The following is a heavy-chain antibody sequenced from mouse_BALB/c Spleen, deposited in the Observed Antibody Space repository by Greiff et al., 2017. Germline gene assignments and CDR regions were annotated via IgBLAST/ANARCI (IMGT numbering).Heavy chain of an antibody. CDR3: ARGYEGAMDY. Sequence: EVKLMESGGGLVKPGGSLKLSCAASGFTFSSYAMSWVRQSPEKRLEWVAEISSGGSYTYYPDTVTGRFTISRDNAKNTLYLEMSSLRSEDTAMYYCARGYEGAMDYWGQGTSVTVSS. D-gene: IGHD2-12*01. CDR1: GFTFSSYA. V-gene: IGHV5-9-4*01. J-gene: IGHJ4*01. CDR2: ISSGGSYT.